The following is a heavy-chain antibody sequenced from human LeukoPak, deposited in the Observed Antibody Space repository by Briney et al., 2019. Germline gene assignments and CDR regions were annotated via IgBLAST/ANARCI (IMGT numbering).Heavy chain of an antibody. CDR1: GYNFPIYW. V-gene: IGHV5-51*01. CDR2: IYPDDSNT. CDR3: ARLHCSSTSCPLNWFDP. D-gene: IGHD2-2*01. J-gene: IGHJ5*02. Sequence: GESLKISCQGSGYNFPIYWIGWVRQMSGQGLEWMGIIYPDDSNTIYGPSFQGQVTISADKSINTAYLQWSSLKASDTAMYYCARLHCSSTSCPLNWFDPWGQGTLVTVSS.